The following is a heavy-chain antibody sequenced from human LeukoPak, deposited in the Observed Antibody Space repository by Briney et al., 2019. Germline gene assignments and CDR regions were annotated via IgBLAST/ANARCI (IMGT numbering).Heavy chain of an antibody. CDR2: IYSSGST. J-gene: IGHJ4*01. Sequence: SSETLSLTCTVSGGSIKNYYWSWIRQPPGKGPEWIGYIYSSGSTNYTPSLKSRVTISVDTSKNQFSLRLSSVTAADTAVYFCARRYDTSGFYYFDYWGHGTLVTVSS. D-gene: IGHD3-22*01. CDR1: GGSIKNYY. CDR3: ARRYDTSGFYYFDY. V-gene: IGHV4-59*08.